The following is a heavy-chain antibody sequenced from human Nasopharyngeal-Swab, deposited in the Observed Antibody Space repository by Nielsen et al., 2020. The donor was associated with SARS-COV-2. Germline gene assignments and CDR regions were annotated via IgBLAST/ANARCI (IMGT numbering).Heavy chain of an antibody. Sequence: SVKVSCKASGGTFSSYGINWVRQAPGQGLEWMGRIIPMFGSTTYAQKFQDRVTFTADASTTTAYMELTSLGSEDTAVYYCARDPNFGSSPSNWFDPWGQGSLVTVSS. CDR3: ARDPNFGSSPSNWFDP. J-gene: IGHJ5*02. CDR2: IIPMFGST. CDR1: GGTFSSYG. V-gene: IGHV1-69*13. D-gene: IGHD6-6*01.